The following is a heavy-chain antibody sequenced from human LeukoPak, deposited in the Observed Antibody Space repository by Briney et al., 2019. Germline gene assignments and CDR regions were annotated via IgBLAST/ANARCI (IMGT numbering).Heavy chain of an antibody. CDR2: MNPNSGNT. D-gene: IGHD6-19*01. J-gene: IGHJ4*02. Sequence: ASVKVSCKASGYTFTSYDINWVRQATGQGLEWMGWMNPNSGNTGYAQKFQGRVIITRNTSISTAYMELSSLRSEDTAVYYCARDPRGVESSGWWGYFDYWGQGILVTVSS. V-gene: IGHV1-8*03. CDR1: GYTFTSYD. CDR3: ARDPRGVESSGWWGYFDY.